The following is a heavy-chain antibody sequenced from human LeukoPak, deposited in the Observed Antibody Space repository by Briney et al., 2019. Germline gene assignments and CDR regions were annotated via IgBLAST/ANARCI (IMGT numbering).Heavy chain of an antibody. CDR3: VRGDDYGDFKN. J-gene: IGHJ1*01. V-gene: IGHV4-4*07. CDR2: IYTRGST. D-gene: IGHD4-17*01. Sequence: SETLSLTCTVSGGSIGTYYWSWIRQPPGKGLEWIGRIYTRGSTNYNPSLKSRVTMSVDTSKNQFSLKLISVTAADTAVYYCVRGDDYGDFKNWGQGTLVTVSS. CDR1: GGSIGTYY.